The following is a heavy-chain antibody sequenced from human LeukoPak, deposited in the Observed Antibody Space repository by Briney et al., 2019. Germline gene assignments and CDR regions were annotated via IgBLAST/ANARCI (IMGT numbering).Heavy chain of an antibody. CDR1: GFTLSLYA. D-gene: IGHD2-2*01. J-gene: IGHJ4*02. CDR2: INDDSSDI. CDR3: ARDTFQPGLIDS. V-gene: IGHV3-11*06. Sequence: GGSLRLSCAASGFTLSLYAMSWVRQAPGKGREWVSYINDDSSDIHYAGSVRGRFTISRDDARKTLYLQLSSLRVEDTAVYYCARDTFQPGLIDSWGQGTLVTVSS.